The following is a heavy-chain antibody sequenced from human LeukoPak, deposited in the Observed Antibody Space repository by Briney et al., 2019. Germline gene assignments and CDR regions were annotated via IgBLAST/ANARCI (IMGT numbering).Heavy chain of an antibody. V-gene: IGHV3-21*01. CDR2: ISSSSSYI. J-gene: IGHJ4*02. D-gene: IGHD3-9*01. CDR1: GFTFSSYN. CDR3: ARAVNYDILTGYTYYFDY. Sequence: PGGSLRLSCAASGFTFSSYNMNWVRQAPGKGLEWVSSISSSSSYIYYADSVKGRFTISRDNAKNSLYLQMNSLRAEDTAVYYCARAVNYDILTGYTYYFDYWGQGTLVTVSS.